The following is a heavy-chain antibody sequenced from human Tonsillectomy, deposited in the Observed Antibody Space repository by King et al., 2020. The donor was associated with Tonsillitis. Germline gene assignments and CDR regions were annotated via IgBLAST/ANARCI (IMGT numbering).Heavy chain of an antibody. CDR1: GFTFSSYS. Sequence: EVQLVESGGGLVKPGGSLRLSCAASGFTFSSYSMNWVRQAPGKGLEWVSLISTSSSYIYYADSVKGRFTISRDNAKNSLYLQMNSLRAEDTAVYYCASHNGVGTYFYYGMDVWGQGTTVTVSS. D-gene: IGHD4-23*01. V-gene: IGHV3-21*01. J-gene: IGHJ6*02. CDR3: ASHNGVGTYFYYGMDV. CDR2: ISTSSSYI.